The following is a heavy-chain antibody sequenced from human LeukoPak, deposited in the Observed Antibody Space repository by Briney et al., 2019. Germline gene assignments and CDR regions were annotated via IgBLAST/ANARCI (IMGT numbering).Heavy chain of an antibody. D-gene: IGHD6-13*01. J-gene: IGHJ4*02. CDR3: ASSNRAAAGTFDY. CDR2: IYSVGST. V-gene: IGHV3-53*01. Sequence: GGSLRLSCAASGFTVSSNYMSWVRQAPGKGLEWVSVIYSVGSTYYADSVKGRFTISRDNSKNTLFLQMNGLRVEDTAIYYCASSNRAAAGTFDYWGQGTLVTVSS. CDR1: GFTVSSNY.